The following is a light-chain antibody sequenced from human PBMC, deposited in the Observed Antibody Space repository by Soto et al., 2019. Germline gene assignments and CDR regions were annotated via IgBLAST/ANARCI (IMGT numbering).Light chain of an antibody. CDR1: SAHSSYI. J-gene: IGLJ2*01. Sequence: QLVLTQSSSASASLGSSVKLTCTLSSAHSSYIIAWHQQQPGKAPRYLMKLEGGESYTKGSGVPDRFSGSTSGADRYVTISTAKPEDEGDYYCEPWASYPGIFGGGPKLTV. CDR2: LEGGESY. CDR3: EPWASYPGI. V-gene: IGLV4-60*03.